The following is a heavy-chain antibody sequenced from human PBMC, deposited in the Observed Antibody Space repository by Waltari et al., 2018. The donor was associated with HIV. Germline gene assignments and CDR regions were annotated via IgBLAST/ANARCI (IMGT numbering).Heavy chain of an antibody. CDR1: GGSLINSA. V-gene: IGHV1-69*17. CDR3: ARFAGGVYGGNSPLDL. Sequence: QVLLVQSGAAVKEPGSSVKVSCKASGGSLINSAIAWVRQARGQGLEWLAGFFPRIGLANYPPKFQGRVTVSGDQSTNTIFLDLNNLKSEDTAVYFCARFAGGVYGGNSPLDLWGQGTLIIVST. D-gene: IGHD3-10*01. CDR2: FFPRIGLA. J-gene: IGHJ5*02.